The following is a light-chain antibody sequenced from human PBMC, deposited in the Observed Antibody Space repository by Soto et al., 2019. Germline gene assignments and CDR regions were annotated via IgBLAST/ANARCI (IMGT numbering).Light chain of an antibody. CDR1: QSVLYSSNNKNY. CDR2: WAS. Sequence: DIVMTQSPDSLAVSLGERATINCKSSQSVLYSSNNKNYLAWYQQKPGQPPKLLIYWASTRESGVPDRFSGSGSRTDFTLTISSLQAEDVAVYYCQQDYSTPRTFGQGTKVEIK. CDR3: QQDYSTPRT. J-gene: IGKJ1*01. V-gene: IGKV4-1*01.